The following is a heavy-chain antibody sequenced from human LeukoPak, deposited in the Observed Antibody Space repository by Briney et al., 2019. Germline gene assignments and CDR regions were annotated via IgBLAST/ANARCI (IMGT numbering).Heavy chain of an antibody. CDR3: ARVRADYSYGSELFDY. D-gene: IGHD5-18*01. J-gene: IGHJ4*02. Sequence: ASVKVSCKGSGYTFTSYDISWVRQAPGQGLEWVGWVSTYNGNTNYAHKLQGRVTMTTDTSTSTAYLEVRSLRSDDTAVYYCARVRADYSYGSELFDYWGQGTLVTVSS. CDR2: VSTYNGNT. V-gene: IGHV1-18*01. CDR1: GYTFTSYD.